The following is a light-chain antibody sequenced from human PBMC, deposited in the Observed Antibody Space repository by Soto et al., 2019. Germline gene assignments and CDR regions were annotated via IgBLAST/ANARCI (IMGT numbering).Light chain of an antibody. CDR3: CSYAGSYSVV. CDR2: DVS. V-gene: IGLV2-11*01. CDR1: SSDVGGYNY. Sequence: SVLTPPRSVCGSPGQAVAISSTGTSSDVGGYNYVSWYQQHPGKAPKLMIYDVSKRPSGVPDRFSGSKSGNTASLTISGLQAEDEADYYCCSYAGSYSVVFGGGTKVTVL. J-gene: IGLJ2*01.